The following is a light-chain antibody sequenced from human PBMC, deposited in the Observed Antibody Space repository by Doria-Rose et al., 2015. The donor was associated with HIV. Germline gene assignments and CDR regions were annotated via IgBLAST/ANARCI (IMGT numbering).Light chain of an antibody. J-gene: IGKJ3*01. V-gene: IGKV4-1*01. Sequence: TQSPESLGMSLGERATLNCKSNQSLLYTSKNYLAWYQQKPVQPPKLSIYWASTRQSGVPARFSGSGSGTDFTLTISSLEAEDVAVYYCQQYYDTPSCGPGTTVDIK. CDR1: QSLLYTSKNY. CDR2: WAS. CDR3: QQYYDTPS.